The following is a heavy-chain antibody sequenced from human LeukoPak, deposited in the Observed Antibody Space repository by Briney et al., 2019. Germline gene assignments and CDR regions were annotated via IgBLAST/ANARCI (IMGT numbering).Heavy chain of an antibody. V-gene: IGHV1-69*05. CDR1: GGTFSSYA. CDR3: ARDQIRYFDWLSNWFDP. CDR2: IIPIFGTA. J-gene: IGHJ5*02. Sequence: SVKVSCKASGGTFSSYAISWVRQAPGQGLEWMGRIIPIFGTANYAQKFQGRVTITTDESTSTAYMELSGLRSEDTAVYYCARDQIRYFDWLSNWFDPWGQGTLVTVSS. D-gene: IGHD3-9*01.